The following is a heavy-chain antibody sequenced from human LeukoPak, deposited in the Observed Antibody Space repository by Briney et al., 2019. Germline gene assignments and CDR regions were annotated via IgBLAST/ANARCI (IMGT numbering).Heavy chain of an antibody. D-gene: IGHD2-8*01. CDR2: VYSGGTT. J-gene: IGHJ4*02. Sequence: GGSLRLSCAASGFTVSSKHMTWVRQAPGKGLEWVSVVYSGGTTYYADSVKGRFTISKDNSNNTLYLQMNSLRAEDTAVYYCASSVDAPMLIDYWGQGTLVTVSS. V-gene: IGHV3-53*01. CDR3: ASSVDAPMLIDY. CDR1: GFTVSSKH.